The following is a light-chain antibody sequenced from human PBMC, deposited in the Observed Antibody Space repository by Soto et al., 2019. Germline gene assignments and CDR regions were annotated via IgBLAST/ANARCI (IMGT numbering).Light chain of an antibody. V-gene: IGKV1-9*01. J-gene: IGKJ4*01. Sequence: DIQMTQSPSSLSASVGDRVTITCQASQDIKNYLNWYQQKPGKAPKLLMYLASTLYTGVPSRFSGSGYGTEFTLTISSLQPEDFATYYCQQVNSYPLTFGGGTKVDIK. CDR1: QDIKNY. CDR3: QQVNSYPLT. CDR2: LAS.